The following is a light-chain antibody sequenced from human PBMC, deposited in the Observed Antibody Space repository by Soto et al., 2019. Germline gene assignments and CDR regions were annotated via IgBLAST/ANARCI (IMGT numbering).Light chain of an antibody. Sequence: DIQMTQSPSSLAASVGDRVTITCRASHDINNYLAWYQQKPGKVPNLLIYAASILQSGVPSRFSGSASGTDFTLTSSSLQPEDVATYHCQNYNSAPFTFGPGTKVEIK. V-gene: IGKV1-27*01. J-gene: IGKJ3*01. CDR1: HDINNY. CDR3: QNYNSAPFT. CDR2: AAS.